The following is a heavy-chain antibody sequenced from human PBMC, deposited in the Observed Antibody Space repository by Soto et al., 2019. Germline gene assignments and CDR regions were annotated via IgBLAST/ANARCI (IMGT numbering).Heavy chain of an antibody. CDR1: GYTFTSYA. CDR2: INAGNGNT. CDR3: ATGPGGPYGPGAY. V-gene: IGHV1-3*01. D-gene: IGHD2-15*01. J-gene: IGHJ4*02. Sequence: QVQLVQSGAEVKKPGASVKVSCKASGYTFTSYAMHWVRQAPGQRLEWMGGINAGNGNTKYSRKSQGRVTITRDTPASTPSMELTRLRSVATAVSYCATGPGGPYGPGAYWGQGTLVTVSS.